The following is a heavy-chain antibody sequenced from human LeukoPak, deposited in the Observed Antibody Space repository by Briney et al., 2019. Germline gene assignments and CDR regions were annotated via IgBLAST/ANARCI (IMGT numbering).Heavy chain of an antibody. V-gene: IGHV1-58*02. CDR3: AAELYSGTYGRCCSFAF. CDR2: IIVGSGRT. J-gene: IGHJ4*02. Sequence: SVKVSCKASGYTFTSYDINWVRQATGQRLEWIGWIIVGSGRTHYAQNLQERITITRDMSTNTAYMELSSLRSDDTAVYYCAAELYSGTYGRCCSFAFWGQGTQVTVS. CDR1: GYTFTSYD. D-gene: IGHD1-26*01.